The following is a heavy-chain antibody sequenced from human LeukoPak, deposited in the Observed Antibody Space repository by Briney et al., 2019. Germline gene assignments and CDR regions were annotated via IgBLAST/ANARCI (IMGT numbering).Heavy chain of an antibody. CDR3: ARGIRLARSNLVYYFDY. CDR1: GGSISSYY. CDR2: IYTSGST. J-gene: IGHJ4*02. D-gene: IGHD4-11*01. Sequence: SETLSLTCTVSGGSISSYYWSWIRQPAGKGLEWIGRIYTSGSTNYNPSLKSRVTMSVDTSKNQFSLKLSSVTAADTAVYYCARGIRLARSNLVYYFDYWGQGTLVTVSS. V-gene: IGHV4-4*07.